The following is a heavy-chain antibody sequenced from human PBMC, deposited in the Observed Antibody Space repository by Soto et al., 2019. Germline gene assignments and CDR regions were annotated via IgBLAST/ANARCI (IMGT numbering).Heavy chain of an antibody. CDR2: ISDSGATT. J-gene: IGHJ4*02. CDR1: GFTFSNYA. Sequence: PGGSLRLSCAASGFTFSNYAMSWVRQAPGKGLEWVSAISDSGATTYYADSVKGRFTISRDNSKNMLYLQMNGLRAEDTAVYYCAKDSYYEVSGYYGYWGQGTLVTVSS. CDR3: AKDSYYEVSGYYGY. V-gene: IGHV3-23*01. D-gene: IGHD3-22*01.